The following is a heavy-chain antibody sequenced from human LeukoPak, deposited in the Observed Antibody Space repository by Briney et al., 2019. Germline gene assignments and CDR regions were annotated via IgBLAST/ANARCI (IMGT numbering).Heavy chain of an antibody. CDR3: ARPSRLEMAPLGAFDI. J-gene: IGHJ3*02. CDR1: GASISSGDYY. CDR2: IYYSGST. V-gene: IGHV4-30-4*01. Sequence: PSETLSLTCTVSGASISSGDYYWSWIRQPPGKGLEWIGYIYYSGSTYYNPSLESRVTISVDTSKNQFSLKLSSVTAADTAVYYCARPSRLEMAPLGAFDIWGQGTMVTVSS. D-gene: IGHD5-24*01.